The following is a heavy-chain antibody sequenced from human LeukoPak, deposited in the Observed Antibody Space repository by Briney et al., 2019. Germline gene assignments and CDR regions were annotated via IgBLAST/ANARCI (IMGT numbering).Heavy chain of an antibody. V-gene: IGHV7-4-1*02. CDR2: INTNTGNP. CDR1: GYTFTSYA. CDR3: AVLSYDSSGYYYPFDY. Sequence: ASVKVSCKASGYTFTSYAMNWVRQAPGQGLEWMGWINTNTGNPTYAQGFTGRFVFSLDTSVSTAYLQISSLKTEDTAVYYCAVLSYDSSGYYYPFDYWGQGTLVTVSS. J-gene: IGHJ4*02. D-gene: IGHD3-22*01.